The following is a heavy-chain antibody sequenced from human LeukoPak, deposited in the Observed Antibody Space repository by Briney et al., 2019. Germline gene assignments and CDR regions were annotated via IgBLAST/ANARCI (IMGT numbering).Heavy chain of an antibody. CDR2: ISSSGSTK. CDR1: AFTFSSYE. Sequence: GGSLRLSCAASAFTFSSYEMNWVRQAPGKGLEWVSYISSSGSTKHYADSVKGRFTISRDNAKNSLYLQMNSLRAEDTAVYYCAREWFKTHDYWGQGTLVTVFS. CDR3: AREWFKTHDY. J-gene: IGHJ4*02. D-gene: IGHD3-10*01. V-gene: IGHV3-48*03.